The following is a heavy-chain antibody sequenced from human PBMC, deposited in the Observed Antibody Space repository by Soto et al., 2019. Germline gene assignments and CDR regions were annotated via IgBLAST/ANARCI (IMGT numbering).Heavy chain of an antibody. V-gene: IGHV3-30*18. CDR1: GFTFSSYG. CDR3: ANLHPLPDWYFDL. J-gene: IGHJ2*01. Sequence: QVQLVESGGGVVQPGRSLRLSCAASGFTFSSYGMHWVRQAPGKGLKWVAVISYDGSNKYYADSVKGRFTISRDNSKNTLYLQMNSLRADDTAVYYCANLHPLPDWYFDLWGRGTLVTVSS. CDR2: ISYDGSNK.